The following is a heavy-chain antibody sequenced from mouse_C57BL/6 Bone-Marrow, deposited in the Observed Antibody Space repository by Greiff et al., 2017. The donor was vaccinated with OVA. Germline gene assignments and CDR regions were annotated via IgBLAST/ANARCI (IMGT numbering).Heavy chain of an antibody. V-gene: IGHV1-15*01. Sequence: VQPQQSGAELVRPGASVTLSCKASGYTFTDYEMHWVKQTPVHGLEWIGAIDPETGGTAYNQKFKGKAILTADKSSSTAYMELRSLTSEDSAVYYCTRGGRGDYWGQGTTLTVSS. CDR1: GYTFTDYE. CDR3: TRGGRGDY. J-gene: IGHJ2*01. CDR2: IDPETGGT.